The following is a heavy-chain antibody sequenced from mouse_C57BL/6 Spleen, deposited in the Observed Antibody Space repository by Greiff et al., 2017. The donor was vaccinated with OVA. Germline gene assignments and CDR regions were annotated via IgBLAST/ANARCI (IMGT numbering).Heavy chain of an antibody. CDR1: GYAFSSYW. D-gene: IGHD2-1*01. CDR2: IYPGDGDT. J-gene: IGHJ4*01. Sequence: QVQLQQSGAELVKPGASVKISCKASGYAFSSYWMHWVKQRPGKGLEWIGQIYPGDGDTNYNGKFKGKATLTADKSSSTAYMQLSSLTSEDSAVYFCARDYGNYGYAMDYWGKGTSVTVSS. V-gene: IGHV1-80*01. CDR3: ARDYGNYGYAMDY.